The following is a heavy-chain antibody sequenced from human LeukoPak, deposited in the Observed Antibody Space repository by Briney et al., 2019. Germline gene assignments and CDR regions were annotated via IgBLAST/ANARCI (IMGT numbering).Heavy chain of an antibody. J-gene: IGHJ4*02. D-gene: IGHD2-2*01. Sequence: GGSLRLSCAASGFTFSSYAMSWVRQAPGKGLEWVSAISGSGGSTYYADSVKGRFTISRDNSKNTLYLQMNSLRAEDTAVYYCAKLSSAIVVVPAAPDYWGQGTLVTVSS. CDR1: GFTFSSYA. CDR3: AKLSSAIVVVPAAPDY. V-gene: IGHV3-23*01. CDR2: ISGSGGST.